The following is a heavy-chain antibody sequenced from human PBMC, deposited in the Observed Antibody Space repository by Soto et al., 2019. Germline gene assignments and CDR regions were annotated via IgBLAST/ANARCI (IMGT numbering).Heavy chain of an antibody. V-gene: IGHV3-66*01. CDR2: LYSGGNT. Sequence: PGGSLRLSCAASGFTVSSNFMSWVRQDPGKGLEWVSILYSGGNTHYADSVKGRFTISRDNSNNTVYLQMNSLRADDTAVYFCARDKGYCSGGNCHSWTADWGQGTLVTVSS. CDR3: ARDKGYCSGGNCHSWTAD. J-gene: IGHJ4*02. D-gene: IGHD2-15*01. CDR1: GFTVSSNF.